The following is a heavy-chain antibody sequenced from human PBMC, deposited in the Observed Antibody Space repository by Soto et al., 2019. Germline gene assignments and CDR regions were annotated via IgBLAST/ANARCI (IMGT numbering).Heavy chain of an antibody. J-gene: IGHJ4*02. CDR2: TYYRSKWYN. V-gene: IGHV6-1*01. CDR3: ARDLDDFWSGYQSPFDC. D-gene: IGHD3-3*01. Sequence: SQTLSLTCAISGDSVSINSAACNWVRQAPSRGLEWLGRTYYRSKWYNDYAASVKSRISINPDTSKNQFSLQLKSVTPEDTAVYYCARDLDDFWSGYQSPFDCWGQGTLVTVSS. CDR1: GDSVSINSAA.